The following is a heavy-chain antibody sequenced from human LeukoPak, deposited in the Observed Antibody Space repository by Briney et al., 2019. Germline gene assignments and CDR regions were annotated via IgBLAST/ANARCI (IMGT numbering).Heavy chain of an antibody. J-gene: IGHJ4*02. CDR1: GFTFSSYG. CDR2: IRYDGSNK. D-gene: IGHD2-15*01. V-gene: IGHV3-30*02. Sequence: PGGSLRLSCAASGFTFSSYGMHWVRQAPGKGLEWVAFIRYDGSNKYYADSVKGRFTISRDNAKNSLYLQMNSLRAEDTAVYYCGRDATLFDYWGQGTLVTVSS. CDR3: GRDATLFDY.